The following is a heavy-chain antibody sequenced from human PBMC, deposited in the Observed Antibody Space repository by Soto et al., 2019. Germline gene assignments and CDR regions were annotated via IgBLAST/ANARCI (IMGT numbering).Heavy chain of an antibody. Sequence: EVQLVESGGGLVKPGGSLRLSCAASGFTFSNAWMSWVRQAPGKGLEWVGRIKSKTDGGTTDYAAPVKGRFTISRDDSKNTLYLQMNSLKTEDTAVYYCTTDSLSPRIAVAGTPEDFQHWGQGTLVTVSS. D-gene: IGHD6-19*01. J-gene: IGHJ1*01. V-gene: IGHV3-15*01. CDR3: TTDSLSPRIAVAGTPEDFQH. CDR1: GFTFSNAW. CDR2: IKSKTDGGTT.